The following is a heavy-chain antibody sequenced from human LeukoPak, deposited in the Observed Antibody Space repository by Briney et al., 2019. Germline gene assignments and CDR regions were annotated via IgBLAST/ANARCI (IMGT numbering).Heavy chain of an antibody. D-gene: IGHD3-22*01. CDR3: ARRLYYYDSSAAGWFDP. J-gene: IGHJ5*02. Sequence: GGSLRFSCAASGFTFSTSWMTWVRQAPGKELEWVANIKQDGSETYYVDSVKGRFTISRDNAKNSLYLQMNSLRAEDTAVYHCARRLYYYDSSAAGWFDPWGQGTLVTVSS. CDR1: GFTFSTSW. V-gene: IGHV3-7*01. CDR2: IKQDGSET.